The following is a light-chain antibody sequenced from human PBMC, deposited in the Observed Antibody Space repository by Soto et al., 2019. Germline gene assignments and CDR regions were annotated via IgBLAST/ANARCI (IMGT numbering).Light chain of an antibody. CDR3: HQYNSWPRGT. Sequence: EIVLTQSPDTLSLSPGERVTLSCRASQTVIRNYLAWHQQKPGQTPRLLVYGASSRATVIPDRCSGSGSGTDFTLTISRLEPEDFAVYYCHQYNSWPRGTFGPGTKVEIK. V-gene: IGKV3-20*01. J-gene: IGKJ3*01. CDR1: QTVIRNY. CDR2: GAS.